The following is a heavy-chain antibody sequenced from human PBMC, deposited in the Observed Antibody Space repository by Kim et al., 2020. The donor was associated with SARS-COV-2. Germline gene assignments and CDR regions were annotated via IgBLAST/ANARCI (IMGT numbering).Heavy chain of an antibody. CDR2: ISSSSSYV. J-gene: IGHJ2*01. CDR1: GFSFSSYN. V-gene: IGHV3-21*01. CDR3: ARRIGAAAATVGYFDL. D-gene: IGHD6-25*01. Sequence: GGSLRLSCAASGFSFSSYNMNWFRQAPGKGLEWVSSISSSSSYVYYADSLKGRFTISRDNAQHALYLQMDSLRAEDTAVYYCARRIGAAAATVGYFDLWGHGSLVTVSS.